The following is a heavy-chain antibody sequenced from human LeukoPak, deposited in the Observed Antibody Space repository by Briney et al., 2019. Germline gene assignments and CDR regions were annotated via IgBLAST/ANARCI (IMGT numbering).Heavy chain of an antibody. Sequence: SETLSLTCTVSGGSISSSSYYWGWVRQPPGKGLEWIGSIYYSGITYYNPSLKSRVTISVDTSKNQFSLKLSSVTAADTAVYYCARSGSYSFWFDPWGQGTLVTVSS. D-gene: IGHD1-26*01. CDR2: IYYSGIT. J-gene: IGHJ5*02. CDR3: ARSGSYSFWFDP. CDR1: GGSISSSSYY. V-gene: IGHV4-39*01.